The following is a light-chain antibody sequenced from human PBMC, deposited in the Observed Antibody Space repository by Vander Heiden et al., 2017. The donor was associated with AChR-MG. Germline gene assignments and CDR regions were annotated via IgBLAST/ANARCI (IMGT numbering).Light chain of an antibody. J-gene: IGKJ1*01. Sequence: DIQMTQSPSSLSASVGDRVTITCRASQSISNHLNWYQQKPGKAPNLLIDAASSLQSGVPARFSGSGSGTDFTLTISSLQPEDFTTYYCQQSYSTPQTFGQGTKVEI. V-gene: IGKV1-39*01. CDR2: AAS. CDR1: QSISNH. CDR3: QQSYSTPQT.